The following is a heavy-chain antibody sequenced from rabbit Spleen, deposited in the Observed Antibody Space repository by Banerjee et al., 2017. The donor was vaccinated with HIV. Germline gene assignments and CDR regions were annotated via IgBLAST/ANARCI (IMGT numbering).Heavy chain of an antibody. D-gene: IGHD1-1*01. CDR3: VRGASSSGYYSL. Sequence: QELVESGGGLVQPGGSLKLSCKASVFTISSYSMSWVRQAPGKGLEWIGYIDLLFGTTYYANWVNGRFTISSHNAQNTLYLQLNSLTAADTATYFCVRGASSSGYYSLWGQGTLVTVS. J-gene: IGHJ4*01. V-gene: IGHV1S7*01. CDR2: IDLLFGTT. CDR1: VFTISSYS.